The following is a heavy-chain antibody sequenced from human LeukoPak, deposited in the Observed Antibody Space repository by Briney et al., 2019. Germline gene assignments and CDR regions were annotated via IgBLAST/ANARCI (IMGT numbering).Heavy chain of an antibody. CDR2: IVIGSGNT. D-gene: IGHD3-22*01. CDR1: GFPFTSSA. Sequence: GTSVKVSCKASGFPFTSSAMQWVRPARGQRLEWIGWIVIGSGNTNYAQKFQERVTITRDMSTSTAYMELSSLRSEDTAVYYCAAVPYYYDSSGSLRAFDIWGQGTMVTVSS. J-gene: IGHJ3*02. V-gene: IGHV1-58*02. CDR3: AAVPYYYDSSGSLRAFDI.